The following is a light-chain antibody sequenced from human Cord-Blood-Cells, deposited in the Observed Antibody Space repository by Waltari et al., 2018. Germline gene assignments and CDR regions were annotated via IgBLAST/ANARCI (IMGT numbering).Light chain of an antibody. Sequence: QSALTQPRSVSGSPGQSVTISCTGTSSDVGGYNYVSWYQQHPGKAHKLMIYDVSKRPSGVPDRFSGSKSCNAVSLTISGLQAENEADYYCCSYAGSYTWVFGGGTKLTVL. CDR3: CSYAGSYTWV. J-gene: IGLJ3*02. CDR2: DVS. V-gene: IGLV2-11*01. CDR1: SSDVGGYNY.